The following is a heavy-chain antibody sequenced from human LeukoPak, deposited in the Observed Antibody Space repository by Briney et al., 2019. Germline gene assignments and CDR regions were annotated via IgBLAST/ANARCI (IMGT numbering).Heavy chain of an antibody. D-gene: IGHD3-3*01. Sequence: GGSLRLSCAASGFTFSTYLMSWVRQAPGKGLEWVANIKQDGSEKYYVDSVKGRFTISRDNAKNSLYLQMNSLRAEDTAVYYCAREGYDFWSGYSFYLDYWGQGTLVTVSS. CDR1: GFTFSTYL. V-gene: IGHV3-7*01. CDR2: IKQDGSEK. J-gene: IGHJ4*02. CDR3: AREGYDFWSGYSFYLDY.